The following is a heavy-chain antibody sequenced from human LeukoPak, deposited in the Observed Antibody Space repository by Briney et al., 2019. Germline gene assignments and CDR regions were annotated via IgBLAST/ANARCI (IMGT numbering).Heavy chain of an antibody. V-gene: IGHV4-61*02. J-gene: IGHJ6*03. D-gene: IGHD5-18*01. CDR3: AREDRYMYGYGYYHHYMDV. CDR1: SGSISSGNYY. Sequence: TTSQTLSLTCTVSSGSISSGNYYWSWIRQPAGKGLEWIGRINTSGSSDYNPSLKSRVTISVDTSKNQFSLKLSSMTAADTAVYHCAREDRYMYGYGYYHHYMDVWGKGTTVTISS. CDR2: INTSGSS.